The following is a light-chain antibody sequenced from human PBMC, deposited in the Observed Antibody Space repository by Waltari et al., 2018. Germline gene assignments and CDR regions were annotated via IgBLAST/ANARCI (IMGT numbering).Light chain of an antibody. V-gene: IGKV3-11*01. CDR1: QSVGRS. J-gene: IGKJ2*01. CDR3: QQRSVWPPT. CDR2: DAS. Sequence: EIVLTQSPATLSLSPEEGATLSCRVSQSVGRSLAWIQQKPGQAPRLVIYDASFRATGIPARFSGSGSGTDFTLTISSLEAEDFAIYYCQQRSVWPPTFGRGTKLEIK.